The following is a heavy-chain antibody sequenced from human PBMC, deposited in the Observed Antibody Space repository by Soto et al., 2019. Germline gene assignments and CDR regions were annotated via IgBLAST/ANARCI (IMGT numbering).Heavy chain of an antibody. CDR1: GFTFSSYG. Sequence: VQLVESGGGVVQPGRSLRLSCAASGFTFSSYGMNWVRQAPGKGLEWVAVISYDGSSKYYADSVKGRLTISRDNSKKTLYLQMNSLRAADTAVYYCAKDVIVGLGYRHGDSYCCGMDVWGQGTTVTVSS. J-gene: IGHJ6*02. V-gene: IGHV3-30*18. CDR2: ISYDGSSK. CDR3: AKDVIVGLGYRHGDSYCCGMDV. D-gene: IGHD5-18*01.